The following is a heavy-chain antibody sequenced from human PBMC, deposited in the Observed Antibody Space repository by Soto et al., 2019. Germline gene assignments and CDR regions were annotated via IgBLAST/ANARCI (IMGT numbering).Heavy chain of an antibody. J-gene: IGHJ5*02. CDR1: GGTFSSYA. CDR2: IIPIFGTA. D-gene: IGHD3-16*02. V-gene: IGHV1-69*13. Sequence: SVKVSCKASGGTFSSYAIGWVRQAPGQGLEWMGGIIPIFGTANYAQKFQGRVTITADESTSTAYMELSSLRSEDTAVYYCARERTIRLGELSLDPWGQGTLVTVSA. CDR3: ARERTIRLGELSLDP.